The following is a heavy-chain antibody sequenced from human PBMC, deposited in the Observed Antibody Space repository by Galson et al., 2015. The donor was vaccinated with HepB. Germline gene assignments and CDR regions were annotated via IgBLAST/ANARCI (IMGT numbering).Heavy chain of an antibody. J-gene: IGHJ4*02. CDR1: GFTFSGSA. D-gene: IGHD6-13*01. V-gene: IGHV3-73*01. Sequence: SLRLYCAAYGFTFSGSAIHWVRQASGTGAEWVGRLRSKASDYATAYAASLKGRFTLSRDDSKNTAYLHMNSLKTEDTAVYYCLRLGDLSGYSSSWGQGTLVTVSS. CDR3: LRLGDLSGYSSS. CDR2: LRSKASDYAT.